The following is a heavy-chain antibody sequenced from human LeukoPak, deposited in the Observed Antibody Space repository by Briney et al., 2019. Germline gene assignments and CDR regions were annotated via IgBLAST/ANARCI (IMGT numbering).Heavy chain of an antibody. V-gene: IGHV1-69*13. Sequence: ASVKVSCKASGGTFSSYAISWVRQAPGQGLEWMGGIIPIFGTANYAQKFQGRVTITADESTSTAYMELSSLRSEDTAVYYCAREEGLGCCSSTSCYYLYWGQGTLVTVSS. CDR2: IIPIFGTA. J-gene: IGHJ4*02. CDR1: GGTFSSYA. CDR3: AREEGLGCCSSTSCYYLY. D-gene: IGHD2-2*01.